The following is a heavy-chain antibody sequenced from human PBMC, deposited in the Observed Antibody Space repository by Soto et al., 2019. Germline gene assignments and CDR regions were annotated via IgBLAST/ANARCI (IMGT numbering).Heavy chain of an antibody. Sequence: QVQLGQSGAEVKKPGSSVKVSCKASGGTFSSYTISWVRQAPAQGLEWMGRIVPILGIANYAQKFQGRVTITADKSTSTAYMELSSLRSEDTAVYYCAMEYCSSTSCYRDYWGQGTLVTVSS. V-gene: IGHV1-69*02. J-gene: IGHJ4*02. CDR1: GGTFSSYT. CDR2: IVPILGIA. D-gene: IGHD2-2*02. CDR3: AMEYCSSTSCYRDY.